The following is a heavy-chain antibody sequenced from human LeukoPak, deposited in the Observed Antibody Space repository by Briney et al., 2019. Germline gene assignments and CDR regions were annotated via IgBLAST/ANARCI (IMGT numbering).Heavy chain of an antibody. CDR1: GGSISSGSYY. D-gene: IGHD2-2*01. J-gene: IGHJ4*02. CDR3: ARVGCSSTSCYLFDY. Sequence: SETLSLTCTVSGGSISSGSYYWSWIRQPAGKGLEWIGRIYTSGSTNYNPSLKSRVTISVDTSKNQFSLKLSSVTAADTAVYYCARVGCSSTSCYLFDYWGQGTLVTVSS. V-gene: IGHV4-61*02. CDR2: IYTSGST.